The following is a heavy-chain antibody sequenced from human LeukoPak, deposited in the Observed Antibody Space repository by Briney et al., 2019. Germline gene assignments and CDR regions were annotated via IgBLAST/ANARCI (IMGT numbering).Heavy chain of an antibody. J-gene: IGHJ4*02. CDR3: ARHTDYYDSSGAVDY. CDR1: GGSISSYY. D-gene: IGHD3-22*01. V-gene: IGHV4-59*08. Sequence: PSETLSLTCTVSGGSISSYYWSRIRQPPGKGLEWIGYIYYSGSTNYNPSLKSRVTISVDTSKNQFSLKLSSVTAADTAVYYCARHTDYYDSSGAVDYWGQGTLVTVSS. CDR2: IYYSGST.